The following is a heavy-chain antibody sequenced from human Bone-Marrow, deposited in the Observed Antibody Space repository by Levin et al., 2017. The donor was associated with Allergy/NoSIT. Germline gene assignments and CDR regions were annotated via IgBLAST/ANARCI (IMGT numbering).Heavy chain of an antibody. Sequence: GGSLRLSCTVSGFTFDNFALTWVRQAPGKGLEWVGFIRSNAYGGTSEYAASVKGRFTISKDDSRSIAYLQMNTLKAEDTAIYYCTRVYCSSNSCYAVFFQHWGQGTLVTVSS. CDR1: GFTFDNFA. CDR3: TRVYCSSNSCYAVFFQH. CDR2: IRSNAYGGTS. J-gene: IGHJ1*01. D-gene: IGHD2-2*01. V-gene: IGHV3-49*04.